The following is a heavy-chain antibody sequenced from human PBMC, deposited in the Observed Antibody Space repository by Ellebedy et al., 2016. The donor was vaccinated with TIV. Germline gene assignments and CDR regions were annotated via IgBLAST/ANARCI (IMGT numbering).Heavy chain of an antibody. D-gene: IGHD3-22*01. V-gene: IGHV3-30*18. Sequence: GGSLRLXXAASGFTFSTYGMHWVRQAPGKGLEWVAVISYHGSNKYYADSVKGRFTISRDNSKNTLYLEMNSLRAEDTAVYYCAQDPRSNYYDSSGGPFDYWGQGTLVTVSP. J-gene: IGHJ4*02. CDR1: GFTFSTYG. CDR2: ISYHGSNK. CDR3: AQDPRSNYYDSSGGPFDY.